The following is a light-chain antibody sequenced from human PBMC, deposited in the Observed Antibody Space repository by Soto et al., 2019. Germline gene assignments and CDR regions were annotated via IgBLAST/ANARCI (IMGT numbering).Light chain of an antibody. Sequence: TVLTQSPGTLSLSPGERATLSCRASQSVSSSYLAWYQQKPGQAPRLLIYGASNRATGIPDRFSGSGSGTDFTLTISRLEPEDFAVYYCQQYGTSPWTFGQGTKVDIK. CDR1: QSVSSSY. CDR3: QQYGTSPWT. CDR2: GAS. J-gene: IGKJ1*01. V-gene: IGKV3-20*01.